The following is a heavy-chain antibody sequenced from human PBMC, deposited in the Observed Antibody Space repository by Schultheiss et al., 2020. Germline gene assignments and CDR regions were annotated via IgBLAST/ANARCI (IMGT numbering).Heavy chain of an antibody. J-gene: IGHJ4*02. CDR2: ISYDGSNK. CDR3: ASFKQHVDY. Sequence: GESLKISCAASGYTFDNHPMSWVRQAPGKGLEWVAVISYDGSNKYYADSVKGRFTISRDNSKNTLYLQMDSLRVEDTAVYYCASFKQHVDYWGQGTLVTVSS. CDR1: GYTFDNHP. V-gene: IGHV3-30*04. D-gene: IGHD6-13*01.